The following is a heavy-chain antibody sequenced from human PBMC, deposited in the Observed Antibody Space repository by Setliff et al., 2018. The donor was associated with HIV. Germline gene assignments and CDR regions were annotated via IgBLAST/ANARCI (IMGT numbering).Heavy chain of an antibody. Sequence: KTSETLSLTCTVSGGSISSGGYYWSWIRQHPGKGLEWIGYIFTSGSTKYNPSLQSRVTMSIDTSKNQFSLKLTSVTAADTAVYYCARRIDNSGSFPDKNWFDTWGQGSLVTVSS. D-gene: IGHD3-10*01. CDR3: ARRIDNSGSFPDKNWFDT. CDR1: GGSISSGGYY. J-gene: IGHJ5*02. V-gene: IGHV4-61*08. CDR2: IFTSGST.